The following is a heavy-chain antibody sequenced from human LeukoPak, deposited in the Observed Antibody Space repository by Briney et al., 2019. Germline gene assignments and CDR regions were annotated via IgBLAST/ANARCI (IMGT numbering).Heavy chain of an antibody. CDR2: ISNSGTYP. D-gene: IGHD5-12*01. CDR1: GFTFSSYA. CDR3: XXXXXXGHAYPYFDN. Sequence: PGGSLRLSCAASGFTFSSYAMSWVRQAPGKGLEWVSAISNSGTYPYYADSVKGQFTISRDNSKNTLYLQMNSLGADDTAVYFCXXXXXXGHAYPYFDNWGQGTLVAVSS. V-gene: IGHV3-23*01. J-gene: IGHJ4*02.